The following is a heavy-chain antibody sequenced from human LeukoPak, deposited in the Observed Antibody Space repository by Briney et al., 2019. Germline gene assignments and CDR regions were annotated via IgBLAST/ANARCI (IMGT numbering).Heavy chain of an antibody. CDR1: GGSISSGSYY. Sequence: SETLSLTCTVSGGSISSGSYYWGWIRQPPGKGLEWIGSIYYSGSTYYNPSLKSRVTISVDTSKNQFSLKLSSVTAADTAVYYCARPIRVGLVVVDVRDDAFDIWGQGTMVTVSS. D-gene: IGHD2-21*01. CDR3: ARPIRVGLVVVDVRDDAFDI. J-gene: IGHJ3*02. CDR2: IYYSGST. V-gene: IGHV4-39*01.